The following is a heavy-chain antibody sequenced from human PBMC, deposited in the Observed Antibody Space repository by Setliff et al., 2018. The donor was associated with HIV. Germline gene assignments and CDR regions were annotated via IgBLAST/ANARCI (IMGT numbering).Heavy chain of an antibody. J-gene: IGHJ5*02. CDR1: GGSFNRDA. D-gene: IGHD3-10*01. Sequence: SVKVSCKTSGGSFNRDAITWVRQAPGQGLEWVGGIIPVTHGVTTFEQKFQARVTITADETTGTVYMEMRGLRSDDSAIYYCARVEEEIYGSGSYNDWFAPWGQGTLVTVSS. V-gene: IGHV1-69*10. CDR3: ARVEEEIYGSGSYNDWFAP. CDR2: IIPVTHGVT.